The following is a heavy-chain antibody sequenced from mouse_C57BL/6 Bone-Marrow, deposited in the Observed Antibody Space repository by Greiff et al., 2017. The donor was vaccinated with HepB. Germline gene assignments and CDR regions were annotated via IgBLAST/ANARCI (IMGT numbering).Heavy chain of an antibody. CDR2: LDPSDSYT. V-gene: IGHV1-69*01. CDR1: GYTFTSYW. J-gene: IGHJ3*01. CDR3: ARGIYYYGSSTAWFAY. Sequence: VQLQQPGAELVMPGASVKLSCKASGYTFTSYWMHWVKQRPGQGLEWIGELDPSDSYTNYNQKFKGKSTLTVDKSSSTAYMQLSSLTSEDSAVYYCARGIYYYGSSTAWFAYWGQGTLVTVSA. D-gene: IGHD1-1*01.